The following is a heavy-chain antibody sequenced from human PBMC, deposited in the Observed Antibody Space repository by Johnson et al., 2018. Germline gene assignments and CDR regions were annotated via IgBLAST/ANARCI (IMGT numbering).Heavy chain of an antibody. CDR3: AKDGVGDSGAFDI. D-gene: IGHD2-21*02. CDR1: GFTFRSYG. Sequence: QVQLVESGGGVVQPGRSLRLSCAASGFTFRSYGMHWVRQAPGKGLDWVAVISYDGSSKNYADAVKGRFTISRDNSKKPLDLEMNSLTVEDTAVYYCAKDGVGDSGAFDIWGQGTTVTVSS. V-gene: IGHV3-30*18. CDR2: ISYDGSSK. J-gene: IGHJ3*02.